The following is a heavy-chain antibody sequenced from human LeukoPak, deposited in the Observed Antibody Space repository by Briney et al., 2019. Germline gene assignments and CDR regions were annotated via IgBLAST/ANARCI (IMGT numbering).Heavy chain of an antibody. D-gene: IGHD3-16*01. Sequence: GESLKISCKGSGYSFTSYWIAWVRQMPGKGLEWMGIIYPGDSDTRYSPSFQGQVSISVDKSISTAYLQWSSLKASDSAMYYCARLGDYYYYYMDVWGKGTTVTVSS. J-gene: IGHJ6*03. CDR1: GYSFTSYW. V-gene: IGHV5-51*01. CDR2: IYPGDSDT. CDR3: ARLGDYYYYYMDV.